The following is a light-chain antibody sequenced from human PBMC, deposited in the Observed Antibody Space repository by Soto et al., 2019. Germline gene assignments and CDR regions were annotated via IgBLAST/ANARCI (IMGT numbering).Light chain of an antibody. CDR1: SSISTW. Sequence: DIPMTQSPPTLSASVGDRVTITCRASSSISTWLAWYQQKPGKAPNLLIYDASSLESGVPSRFSGGGSGTEFTLTISSLQPDDFATYYCQQYNRYTWTFGQGTKVESK. V-gene: IGKV1-5*01. CDR3: QQYNRYTWT. CDR2: DAS. J-gene: IGKJ1*01.